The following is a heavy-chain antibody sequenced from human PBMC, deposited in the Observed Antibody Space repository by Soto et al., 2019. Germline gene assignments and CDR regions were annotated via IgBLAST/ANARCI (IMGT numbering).Heavy chain of an antibody. CDR3: ARHQSHSSSYVDP. CDR1: GGSISSSSHY. V-gene: IGHV4-39*01. D-gene: IGHD6-13*01. Sequence: SETLSLTCTVSGGSISSSSHYWGWIRQPPGKGLEWIGSIYYSGSTYYNPSLKSRVTISVDTSKNQFSLKLSSVTAADTAVYYCARHQSHSSSYVDPWGQGTLVTVSS. CDR2: IYYSGST. J-gene: IGHJ5*02.